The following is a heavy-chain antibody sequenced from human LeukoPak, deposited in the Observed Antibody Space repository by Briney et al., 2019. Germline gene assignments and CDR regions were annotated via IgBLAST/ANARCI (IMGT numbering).Heavy chain of an antibody. CDR2: SYSAGST. V-gene: IGHV3-66*01. CDR1: GFTVSSNY. D-gene: IGHD1-26*01. CDR3: ARDTQRGADY. J-gene: IGHJ4*02. Sequence: GGSLRLSCAASGFTVSSNYMSWVRQAPGKGLEGVSVSYSAGSTYYADSVKGRFTISRDNSKNTLYLQMNSLRAEDTAVYYCARDTQRGADYWGQGTLVTVSS.